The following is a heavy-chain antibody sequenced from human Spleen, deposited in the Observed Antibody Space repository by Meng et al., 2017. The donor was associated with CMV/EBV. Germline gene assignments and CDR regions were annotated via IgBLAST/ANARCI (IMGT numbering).Heavy chain of an antibody. J-gene: IGHJ4*02. CDR2: ISGSGGST. Sequence: GGSLRLSCTVSGGSISSYYWSWIRQPPGKGLEWVSSISGSGGSTFYTDSVRGRFTISRDNSKNTLYLEMNSLRAEDTALYYCAKDGWLRTIIMSDYWGRGTLVTVSS. CDR1: GGSISSYY. D-gene: IGHD2-15*01. V-gene: IGHV3-23*01. CDR3: AKDGWLRTIIMSDY.